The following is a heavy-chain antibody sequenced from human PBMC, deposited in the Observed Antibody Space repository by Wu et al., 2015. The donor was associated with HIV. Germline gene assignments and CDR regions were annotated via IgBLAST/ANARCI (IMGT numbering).Heavy chain of an antibody. Sequence: QVQLVQSGAEVKKPGSSVKVSCKASGGTFSSYAISWVRQAPGQGLEWMGGIIPIFGTANYAQKFQGRVTITADESTSTAYMELSSLRSEDTAVYYCARGTTERIAAAGTQYFQHWGQGTLVTVSS. V-gene: IGHV1-69*12. D-gene: IGHD6-13*01. CDR3: ARGTTERIAAAGTQYFQH. CDR1: GGTFSSYA. CDR2: IIPIFGTA. J-gene: IGHJ1*01.